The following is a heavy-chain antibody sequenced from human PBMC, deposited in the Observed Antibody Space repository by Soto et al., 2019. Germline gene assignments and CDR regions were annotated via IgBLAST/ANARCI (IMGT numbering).Heavy chain of an antibody. V-gene: IGHV2-70*01. D-gene: IGHD3-22*01. CDR3: ARAKGNYYDSSGYYTDAFDI. J-gene: IGHJ3*02. CDR1: GFSLSTSGMC. CDR2: IDWDDDK. Sequence: GSGPTLVNPTQTLTLTCTFSGFSLSTSGMCVSWIRQPPGKALEWLALIDWDDDKYYSTSLKTRLTISKDTSKNQVVLTMTNMDPVDTATYYCARAKGNYYDSSGYYTDAFDIWGQGTMVTVSS.